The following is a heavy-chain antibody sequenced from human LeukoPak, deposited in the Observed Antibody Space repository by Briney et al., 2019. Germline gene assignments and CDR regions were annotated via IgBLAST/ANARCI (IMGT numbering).Heavy chain of an antibody. J-gene: IGHJ4*02. Sequence: GRSLRLSCAAFGFTFSSYGMHWVRQAPGKGLEWVAVISYDGSNKYYADSVKGRFTISRDNSKNTLYLQMNSLRAEDTAVYYCATPPGTTVTSYWGQGTLVTVPS. CDR3: ATPPGTTVTSY. CDR2: ISYDGSNK. V-gene: IGHV3-30*03. CDR1: GFTFSSYG. D-gene: IGHD4-17*01.